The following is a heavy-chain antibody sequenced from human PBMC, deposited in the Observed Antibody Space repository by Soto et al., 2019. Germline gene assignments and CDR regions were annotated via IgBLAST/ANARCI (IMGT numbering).Heavy chain of an antibody. J-gene: IGHJ4*02. CDR2: MNPNSGNT. Sequence: ASEKVSCNASGYTFTSYDTNWVRQATGQGLEWMGSMNPNSGNTGYAQKFQARVTMTRNTSISTAYMELSSLRSEDTAVYYCAIMVVAANKVVDYWGQGTLVTXSS. CDR3: AIMVVAANKVVDY. V-gene: IGHV1-8*01. D-gene: IGHD2-15*01. CDR1: GYTFTSYD.